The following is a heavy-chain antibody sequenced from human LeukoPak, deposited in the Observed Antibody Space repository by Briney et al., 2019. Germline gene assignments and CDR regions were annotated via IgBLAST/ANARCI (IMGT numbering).Heavy chain of an antibody. CDR2: IIPIFGTA. D-gene: IGHD3-9*01. CDR1: GCTFSRYA. J-gene: IGHJ4*02. CDR3: ARGSYYDILTGYYHY. Sequence: SVPVSCKACGCTFSRYAISWVRQAPGQGREWMGWIIPIFGTANYAQKFQGRVTITADESTSTAYMELSSLRSEDTAVYYCARGSYYDILTGYYHYWGQGTLVTVSS. V-gene: IGHV1-69*01.